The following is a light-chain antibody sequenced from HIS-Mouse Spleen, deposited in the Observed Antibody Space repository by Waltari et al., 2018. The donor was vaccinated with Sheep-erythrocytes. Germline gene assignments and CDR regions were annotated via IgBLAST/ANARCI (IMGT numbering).Light chain of an antibody. CDR2: DAS. J-gene: IGKJ2*01. CDR1: QSVSSD. CDR3: QQRSNWYT. V-gene: IGKV3-11*01. Sequence: EIVFTKSPATLSLSRGERATLSCRASQSVSSDLAWYQQKPGQAPRLLIYDASNRATGIPARFSGSGSGTDFTLTISSLEPEDFAVYYCQQRSNWYTFGQGTKLELK.